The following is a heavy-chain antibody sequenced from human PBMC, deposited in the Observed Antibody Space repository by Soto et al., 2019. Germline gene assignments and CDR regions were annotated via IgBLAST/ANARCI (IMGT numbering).Heavy chain of an antibody. D-gene: IGHD2-21*01. CDR2: IDPKNGNT. V-gene: IGHV1-18*01. CDR1: GYTFTTFG. CDR3: AKEYGDTSRRYLPDY. J-gene: IGHJ4*02. Sequence: QVQLVQSGAEVKEPGASVKVSCKASGYTFTTFGISWVRQAPGQGLEWMGWIDPKNGNTKDAQKFQGRVTMSTDTSTSTAYMQLSSLRADDTAVYYCAKEYGDTSRRYLPDYWGQGALVTVSS.